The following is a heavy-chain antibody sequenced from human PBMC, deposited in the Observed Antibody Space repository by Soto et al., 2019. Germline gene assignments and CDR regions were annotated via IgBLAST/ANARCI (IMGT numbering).Heavy chain of an antibody. V-gene: IGHV1-3*01. CDR3: ARDAATLGPRANDALDI. D-gene: IGHD3-3*02. Sequence: QAQLVPSGAEMKKPGASVKVSCKATGYTFSAYTMNWVRQAPGQSLEWMGWINAGSGNTKYSQNFQGRVSITRDTSASTVYMELTGLTSGDTAVYYCARDAATLGPRANDALDIWGQGTMVTVAS. CDR2: INAGSGNT. J-gene: IGHJ3*02. CDR1: GYTFSAYT.